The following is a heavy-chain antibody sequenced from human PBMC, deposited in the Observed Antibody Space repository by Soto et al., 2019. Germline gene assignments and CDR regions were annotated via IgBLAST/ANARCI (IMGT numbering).Heavy chain of an antibody. CDR1: GFTFSGSA. D-gene: IGHD3-3*01. V-gene: IGHV3-73*01. Sequence: GGSLRLSCAASGFTFSGSAMHWVRQASGKGLEWVGRIRSKANSYATAYAASVKGRFTISRDDSKNTAYLQMNSLKTEDTAVYYCTTCITIFGVVIRWYGMDVWGQGTTVTVSS. J-gene: IGHJ6*02. CDR2: IRSKANSYAT. CDR3: TTCITIFGVVIRWYGMDV.